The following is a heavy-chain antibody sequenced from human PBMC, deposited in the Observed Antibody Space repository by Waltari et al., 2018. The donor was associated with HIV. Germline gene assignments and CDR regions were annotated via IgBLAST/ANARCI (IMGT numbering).Heavy chain of an antibody. J-gene: IGHJ4*02. Sequence: QLQLQESGPGLVKPSETLSLTCSVSGASISSSSSYWGWIRQPPGKGLEWIGHIYYSGGHYPHPSLKSPPTGSLDPSKGPVSPGVRFFTAPDTAVDFRWRRRGFSFRFDYWGQGNLVIVSS. CDR3: WRRRGFSFRFDY. D-gene: IGHD3-10*01. CDR1: GASISSSSSY. CDR2: IYYSGGH. V-gene: IGHV4-39*01.